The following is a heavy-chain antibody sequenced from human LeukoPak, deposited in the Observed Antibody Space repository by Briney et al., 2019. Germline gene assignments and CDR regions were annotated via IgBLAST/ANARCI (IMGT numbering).Heavy chain of an antibody. D-gene: IGHD4-23*01. Sequence: GASLRLSCATSGFTFSSYGMSWVRQAPGKGLEWVSAISGSSGTAYCADSVKGRFTISRDNSKNTLYLQMNSLRAEDTAVYYCAKDRGYGGNSALDYWGQGTLVIVSS. CDR2: ISGSSGTA. J-gene: IGHJ4*02. V-gene: IGHV3-23*01. CDR1: GFTFSSYG. CDR3: AKDRGYGGNSALDY.